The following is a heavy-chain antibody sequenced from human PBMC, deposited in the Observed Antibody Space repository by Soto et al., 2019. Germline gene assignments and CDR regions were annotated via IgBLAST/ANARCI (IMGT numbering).Heavy chain of an antibody. D-gene: IGHD3-10*01. Sequence: XESLKISWQCSVYSLTSYLIGLVRQVPGKGLEWMGIIYPGDSDTRYSPSFQGQVTISADKSISTAYLQWSSLKASDTAMYYCARQGLVRGVIMHQNYYYGMDVCAQGTTVTVSS. V-gene: IGHV5-51*01. CDR2: IYPGDSDT. CDR1: VYSLTSYL. J-gene: IGHJ6*02. CDR3: ARQGLVRGVIMHQNYYYGMDV.